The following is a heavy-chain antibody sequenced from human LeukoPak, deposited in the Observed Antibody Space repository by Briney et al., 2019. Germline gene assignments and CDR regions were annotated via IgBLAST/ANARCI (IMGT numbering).Heavy chain of an antibody. V-gene: IGHV3-30-3*01. J-gene: IGHJ4*02. CDR2: ISYDGSNK. D-gene: IGHD3-22*01. CDR3: ARDGRQPGNYYDSSGYLDY. Sequence: GGSLRLSCAASGFTFSSYAMHWVRQAPGKGLEWVAVISYDGSNKYYADSVKGRFTISRDNSKNTLYLQMNSLRAEDTAVYYCARDGRQPGNYYDSSGYLDYWGQGTLVTVSS. CDR1: GFTFSSYA.